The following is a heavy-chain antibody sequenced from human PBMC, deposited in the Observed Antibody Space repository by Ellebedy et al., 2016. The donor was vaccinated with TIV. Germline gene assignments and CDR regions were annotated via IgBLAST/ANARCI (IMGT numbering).Heavy chain of an antibody. J-gene: IGHJ3*02. Sequence: GESLKISCVASGFTITNDYMTWVRQAPGKGLEWVSVIDGGGNSYFADFVKGRFTIARDSPKNTLYLQMNSLRAEDTAVYYCATRHYGGFDIWGRGTMVTVSS. CDR2: IDGGGNS. V-gene: IGHV3-53*01. CDR3: ATRHYGGFDI. D-gene: IGHD4-23*01. CDR1: GFTITNDY.